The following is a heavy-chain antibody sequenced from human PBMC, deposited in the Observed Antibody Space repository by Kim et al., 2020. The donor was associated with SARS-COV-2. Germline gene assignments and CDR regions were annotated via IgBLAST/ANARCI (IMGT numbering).Heavy chain of an antibody. CDR2: ITGSGRST. Sequence: GGSLRLSCAASGFTFSSYVMSWVRQAPGKGLEWVSGITGSGRSTYYADSVKGRFTISRDNSKNTLYLQMNSLRAEDTAVYYCARENSCYDPPSNWFDPWGQGTLVTVSS. CDR1: GFTFSSYV. V-gene: IGHV3-23*01. CDR3: ARENSCYDPPSNWFDP. J-gene: IGHJ5*02. D-gene: IGHD5-12*01.